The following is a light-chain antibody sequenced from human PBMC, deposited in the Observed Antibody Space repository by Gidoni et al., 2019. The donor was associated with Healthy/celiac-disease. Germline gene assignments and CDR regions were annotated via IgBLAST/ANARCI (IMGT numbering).Light chain of an antibody. V-gene: IGKV3-15*01. CDR3: QQYNNWPPDGSTWT. J-gene: IGKJ1*01. CDR1: QSVSSN. CDR2: GAS. Sequence: EIVMTQSPATLSVSPGERATLSCRASQSVSSNLAWYQQKPGQAPRLLIYGASTRATGIPARFSGSGSGTEFTLTISSLQSEDFAVYYCQQYNNWPPDGSTWTFGQGTKVEIK.